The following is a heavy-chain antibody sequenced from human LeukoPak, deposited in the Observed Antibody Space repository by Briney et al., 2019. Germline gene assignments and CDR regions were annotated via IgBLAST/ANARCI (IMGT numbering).Heavy chain of an antibody. J-gene: IGHJ4*02. CDR1: GGSISGGNYY. V-gene: IGHV4-61*02. D-gene: IGHD3-22*01. CDR2: IHTSGST. CDR3: ARDFYYYDTSGYYPPFEY. Sequence: PSEALSLTCTVSGGSISGGNYYWSWIRQPAGKGLEWIGRIHTSGSTKYNPSLQSRVTLSVDNSKNQFSLKLSSVTAADTAVYYCARDFYYYDTSGYYPPFEYWGQGTLVTVSS.